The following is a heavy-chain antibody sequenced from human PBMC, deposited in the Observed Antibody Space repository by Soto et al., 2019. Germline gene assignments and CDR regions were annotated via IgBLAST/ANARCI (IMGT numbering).Heavy chain of an antibody. V-gene: IGHV3-23*01. D-gene: IGHD2-2*01. Sequence: EVQVLESGGGLVQPGGSLRLSCVASGFTFTTYAMTWVRQAPGKGLEWVSIISGSGGSTHYADSVKGRFIISRDNSKNTLSLHMNGLRAEDTAVYYCAKTGFGRYCSSTSCVHFDYWGQGTLVTVSS. CDR1: GFTFTTYA. CDR2: ISGSGGST. J-gene: IGHJ4*02. CDR3: AKTGFGRYCSSTSCVHFDY.